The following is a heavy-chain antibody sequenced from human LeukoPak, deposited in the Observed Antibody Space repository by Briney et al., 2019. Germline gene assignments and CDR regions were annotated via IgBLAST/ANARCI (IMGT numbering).Heavy chain of an antibody. V-gene: IGHV1-18*01. CDR1: GYTFTSYG. J-gene: IGHJ6*03. D-gene: IGHD1-26*01. CDR3: ASMGGYYYYMDV. CDR2: ISAYNGNT. Sequence: ASVKVSCKASGYTFTSYGISWVRQAPGQGLEWMGWISAYNGNTNYAQKLQGRVTMTTDTSTSTAYTELRSLRSDDTAVYYCASMGGYYYYMDVWGKGTTVTVSS.